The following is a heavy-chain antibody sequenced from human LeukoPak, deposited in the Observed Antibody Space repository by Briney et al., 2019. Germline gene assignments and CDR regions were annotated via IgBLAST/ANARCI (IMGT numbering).Heavy chain of an antibody. CDR1: GFTFSSYS. Sequence: GGSLRLSCAVSGFTFSSYSMNWVRQAPGKGLEWVSSISSSSSYIYYADSVKGRFTISRDNAKNSLYLQMNSLRAEDTAVYYCARGRIPGTIVKAPGAFHYWGQGTLVTVSS. V-gene: IGHV3-21*01. CDR3: ARGRIPGTIVKAPGAFHY. J-gene: IGHJ4*02. D-gene: IGHD2-2*02. CDR2: ISSSSSYI.